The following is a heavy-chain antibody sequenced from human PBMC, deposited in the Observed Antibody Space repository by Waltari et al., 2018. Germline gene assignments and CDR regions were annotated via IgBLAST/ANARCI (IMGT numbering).Heavy chain of an antibody. CDR2: IYYSGRT. J-gene: IGHJ4*02. CDR1: GGSISSSSYY. CDR3: ARHPRYCSGGSCYDY. Sequence: QLQLQESGPGLVKPSETLSLTCTVSGGSISSSSYYWGWIRQPPGKGLEWIGSIYYSGRTYYNPSLKSRVTISVDTSKNQFSLKLSSVTAADTAVYYCARHPRYCSGGSCYDYWGQGTLVTVSS. V-gene: IGHV4-39*01. D-gene: IGHD2-15*01.